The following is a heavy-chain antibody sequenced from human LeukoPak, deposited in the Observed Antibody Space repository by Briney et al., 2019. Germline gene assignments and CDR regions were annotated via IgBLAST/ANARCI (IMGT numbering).Heavy chain of an antibody. CDR1: GYTFTSYG. CDR3: ASGIVGAPDDAFDI. CDR2: ISAYNGNT. Sequence: GASVKVSCKASGYTFTSYGISWVRQAPGQGLEWMGWISAYNGNTNYAQKLQGRVTMTTDTSTSTAYMELRSLRSDDPAVYYCASGIVGAPDDAFDIWGQGTMVTVSS. V-gene: IGHV1-18*01. J-gene: IGHJ3*02. D-gene: IGHD1-26*01.